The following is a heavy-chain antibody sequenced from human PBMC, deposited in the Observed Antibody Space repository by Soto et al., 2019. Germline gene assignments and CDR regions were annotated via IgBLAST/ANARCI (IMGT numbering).Heavy chain of an antibody. V-gene: IGHV4-31*03. J-gene: IGHJ5*02. CDR3: ARDTGATGTTDAWFDP. D-gene: IGHD1-1*01. CDR1: GGSISSGGYY. CDR2: IYYSGST. Sequence: QVQLQESGPGLVKPSQTLSLTCTVSGGSISSGGYYWSWIRQHPGKGLEWIGYIYYSGSTYYNPSLKSRVTISVDTSNNQFSLKLSSVTAADTAVYYCARDTGATGTTDAWFDPWGQGTLVTVSS.